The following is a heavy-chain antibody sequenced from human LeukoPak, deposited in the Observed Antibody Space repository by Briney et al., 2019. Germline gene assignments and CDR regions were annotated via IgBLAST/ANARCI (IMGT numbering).Heavy chain of an antibody. CDR2: ISSSSSTI. J-gene: IGHJ4*02. V-gene: IGHV3-48*04. Sequence: GGSLRLSCAASGFTFSSYSMNWVRQAPGKGLEWVSYISSSSSTIYYADSVKGRFTISRDNAKNSLYLQMNSLRAEDTAVYYCVREWYDSSGYYDWGQGTLVTVSS. CDR3: VREWYDSSGYYD. D-gene: IGHD3-22*01. CDR1: GFTFSSYS.